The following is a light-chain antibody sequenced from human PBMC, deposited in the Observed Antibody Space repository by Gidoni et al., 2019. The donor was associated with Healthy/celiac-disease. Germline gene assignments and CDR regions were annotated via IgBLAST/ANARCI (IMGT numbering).Light chain of an antibody. CDR3: QQRSNWPRFT. V-gene: IGKV3-11*01. CDR1: QSVSSY. J-gene: IGKJ3*01. CDR2: DAS. Sequence: ETVLTKSPATLPLTPGERATPSCMASQSVSSYLAWYQQKPGQAPRLLIYDASNRAPGIPARCSGSGSGTDFTLTISSLEPEDFAVYYCQQRSNWPRFTFGPGTKVDIK.